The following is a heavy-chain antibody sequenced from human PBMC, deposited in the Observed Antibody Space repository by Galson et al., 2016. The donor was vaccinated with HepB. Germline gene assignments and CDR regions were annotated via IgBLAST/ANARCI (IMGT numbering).Heavy chain of an antibody. Sequence: SLRLSCAASGLTFSRCDMHWVRQATGKGLEWVSAIGTAGDTYYPGSVRGRFTISRENAKNSLYLQMNRLTAGDTAVYYCARGKFDCSCGTCHYYGLDVWGKGITVTVSS. V-gene: IGHV3-13*01. J-gene: IGHJ6*04. CDR2: IGTAGDT. D-gene: IGHD2-15*01. CDR1: GLTFSRCD. CDR3: ARGKFDCSCGTCHYYGLDV.